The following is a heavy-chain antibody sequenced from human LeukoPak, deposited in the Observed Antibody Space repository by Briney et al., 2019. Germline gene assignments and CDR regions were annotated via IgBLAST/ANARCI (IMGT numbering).Heavy chain of an antibody. J-gene: IGHJ4*02. CDR2: IYYGGST. CDR1: GGSIILYY. CDR3: ARRDFYGAGGHYDN. V-gene: IGHV4-59*08. Sequence: SETLSLTCTVSGGSIILYYWSWIRQPPGKGLEWIGYIYYGGSTIYNPALESRVTMSVDRSRNQFSPRLTSVTAADTAVYYCARRDFYGAGGHYDNWGQGTLVAVSS. D-gene: IGHD3-10*01.